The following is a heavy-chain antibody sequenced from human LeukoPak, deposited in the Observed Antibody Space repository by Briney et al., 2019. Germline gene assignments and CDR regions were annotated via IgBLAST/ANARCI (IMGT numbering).Heavy chain of an antibody. CDR1: GGSISSGSYD. V-gene: IGHV4-61*02. CDR2: IHTIGGT. Sequence: SETLSLTCTVSGGSISSGSYDWSWIRQPAGKGLEWIGLIHTIGGTDYNPSLKSRVTISVDTSKNQFSLRLSSVTAADTAVYYCARTRRDGYLYYHYYTDVWGKGTTVTISS. CDR3: ARTRRDGYLYYHYYTDV. D-gene: IGHD5-24*01. J-gene: IGHJ6*03.